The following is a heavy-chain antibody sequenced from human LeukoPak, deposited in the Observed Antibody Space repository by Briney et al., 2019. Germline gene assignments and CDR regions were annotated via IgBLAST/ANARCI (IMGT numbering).Heavy chain of an antibody. Sequence: GASVKVSCKASGYTFISYGISWVRQAPGQGLEWMGWISAYNGNTNYAQKLQGRVTMTTDTSTSTAYMELRSLRSDDTAVYYCARVVAAAGRYDAFDIWGQGTMVTVSS. CDR3: ARVVAAAGRYDAFDI. CDR2: ISAYNGNT. V-gene: IGHV1-18*01. D-gene: IGHD6-13*01. CDR1: GYTFISYG. J-gene: IGHJ3*02.